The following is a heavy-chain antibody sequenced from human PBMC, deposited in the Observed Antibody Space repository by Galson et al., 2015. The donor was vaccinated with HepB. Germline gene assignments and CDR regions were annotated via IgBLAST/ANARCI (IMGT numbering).Heavy chain of an antibody. CDR1: GYTFTTYY. D-gene: IGHD3-22*01. CDR3: AKGDHYYDSSGYCPLDY. J-gene: IGHJ4*02. Sequence: SVKVSCKASGYTFTTYYMHWVRQAPGQGLEWMRIINPSGGITSYAQKFQGRITMSRDMSTSTVYMELSSLRSEDTAVYYCAKGDHYYDSSGYCPLDYWGQGTLVTVSS. V-gene: IGHV1-46*01. CDR2: INPSGGIT.